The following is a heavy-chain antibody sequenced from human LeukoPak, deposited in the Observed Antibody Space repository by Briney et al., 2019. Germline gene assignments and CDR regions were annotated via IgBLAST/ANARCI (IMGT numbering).Heavy chain of an antibody. CDR1: GFTFSSYW. Sequence: GGSLRLSCAASGFTFSSYWMSWVRQAPGKGLEWVANIKQDGSEKYYVDSVKGRFTISRDNAKNSLYLQMNSLRAEDTAVYYCARDGDYYDSSGGFDYWGQGTLVTVSS. D-gene: IGHD3-22*01. CDR3: ARDGDYYDSSGGFDY. J-gene: IGHJ4*02. V-gene: IGHV3-7*01. CDR2: IKQDGSEK.